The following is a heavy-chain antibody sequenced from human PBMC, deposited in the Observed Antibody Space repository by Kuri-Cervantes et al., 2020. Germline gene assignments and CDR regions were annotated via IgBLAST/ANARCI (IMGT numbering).Heavy chain of an antibody. V-gene: IGHV4-59*12. J-gene: IGHJ4*02. Sequence: SETLSLTCTVSGDSISSYYWNWIRQPPGKGLEWIGYIYHSGSTYYNPSLKSRVTISVDRSKNQFSLKLSSVTAADTAVYYCARDPGNGDYYFDYWGQGTLVTVSS. CDR1: GDSISSYY. D-gene: IGHD4-17*01. CDR3: ARDPGNGDYYFDY. CDR2: IYHSGST.